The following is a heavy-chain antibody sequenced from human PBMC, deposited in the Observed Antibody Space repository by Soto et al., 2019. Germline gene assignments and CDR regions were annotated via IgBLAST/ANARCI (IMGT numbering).Heavy chain of an antibody. CDR1: GFTFSTYD. Sequence: QVQLVESGGGVVQPGRSLRLSCAASGFTFSTYDMQWVRQAPGKGLEWVAVISYDGSNKYYADSVKGRFTISRDNSKNTLYLQMSSLRAEDTAVYYFAKGQQWLTYWGQVTLVTVSS. D-gene: IGHD6-19*01. CDR3: AKGQQWLTY. V-gene: IGHV3-30*18. J-gene: IGHJ4*02. CDR2: ISYDGSNK.